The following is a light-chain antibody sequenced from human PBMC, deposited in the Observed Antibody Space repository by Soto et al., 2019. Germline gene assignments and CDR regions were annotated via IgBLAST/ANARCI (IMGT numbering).Light chain of an antibody. J-gene: IGKJ4*01. CDR3: QQYNNWPPLT. CDR1: QSVSSN. V-gene: IGKV3-15*01. Sequence: EIVMTQSPATLSLSPGERATLSCRASQSVSSNLAWYHQKPGQAPRLLIYDASTRATGIPARFSGSGSGTEFTVTISSLQSEDFAVYYCQQYNNWPPLTVGGGTKVEIK. CDR2: DAS.